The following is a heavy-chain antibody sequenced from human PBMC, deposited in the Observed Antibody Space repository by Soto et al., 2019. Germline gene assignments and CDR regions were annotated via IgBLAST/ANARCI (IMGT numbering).Heavy chain of an antibody. CDR3: ARSGYSYGFNYYYYGMDI. V-gene: IGHV3-48*03. Sequence: GGSLRLSCAASGFSFTSYEMHWVRQAPGKGLEWISYISSTSTTIHYADSVKGRFTISRDNAKNSLFLQMNSLRADDTAVYYCARSGYSYGFNYYYYGMDIWGQGTTVTVSS. J-gene: IGHJ6*02. D-gene: IGHD5-18*01. CDR2: ISSTSTTI. CDR1: GFSFTSYE.